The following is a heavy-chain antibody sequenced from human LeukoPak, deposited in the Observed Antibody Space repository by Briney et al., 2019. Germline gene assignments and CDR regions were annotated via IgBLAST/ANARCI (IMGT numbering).Heavy chain of an antibody. Sequence: GGSLRLSCAASGFTFSSYSMNWVRQAPGKGLEWVSSISSSSSYIYYADSVKGRFTISRDNAKNSLYLQMNSLGAEDTAVYYCAKSSVNGYSGYVHPGVDYWGQGTLVTVSS. CDR1: GFTFSSYS. CDR2: ISSSSSYI. CDR3: AKSSVNGYSGYVHPGVDY. J-gene: IGHJ4*02. D-gene: IGHD5-12*01. V-gene: IGHV3-21*04.